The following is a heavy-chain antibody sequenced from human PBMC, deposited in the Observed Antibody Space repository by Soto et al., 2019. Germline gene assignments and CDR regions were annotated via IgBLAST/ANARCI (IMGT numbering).Heavy chain of an antibody. CDR2: ISGSGVST. Sequence: HPGGSLRLSCAASGFTFDSYDMSWVRQAPGKGLEWVSAISGSGVSTYYADSVKGRFTISRDNSKNTLYLQMNSLRAEDTAVYFCAKQLGGTNSPLDHWGQGTLVTVSS. V-gene: IGHV3-23*01. CDR3: AKQLGGTNSPLDH. D-gene: IGHD1-26*01. J-gene: IGHJ4*02. CDR1: GFTFDSYD.